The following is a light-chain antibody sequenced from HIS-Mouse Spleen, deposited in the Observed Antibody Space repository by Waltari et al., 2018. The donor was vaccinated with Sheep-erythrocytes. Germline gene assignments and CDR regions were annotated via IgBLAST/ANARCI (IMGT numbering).Light chain of an antibody. J-gene: IGLJ1*01. CDR1: KLGDKY. CDR2: QDS. CDR3: CSYAGSYNHV. Sequence: SYELTQPPSVSVSPGQTASITCSGDKLGDKYACWYQQKPGQSPVLVIYQDSKRPSGGPDLFSGSKSGNTASLTISGLQAEDEADYYCCSYAGSYNHVFATGTKVTVL. V-gene: IGLV3-1*01.